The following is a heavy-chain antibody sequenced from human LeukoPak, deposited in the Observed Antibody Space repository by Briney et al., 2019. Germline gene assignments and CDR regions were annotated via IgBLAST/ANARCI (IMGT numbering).Heavy chain of an antibody. V-gene: IGHV3-23*01. D-gene: IGHD1-26*01. CDR1: GFTFSNYF. CDR2: ISKNGGTT. CDR3: AKAGEVGATYYFDY. Sequence: GGSLRLSCAASGFTFSNYFMSWVRQAPGEGQEWVSGISKNGGTTYYADSVKGRFTISRDNSKNTLFLQINSLRADDTAVYYCAKAGEVGATYYFDYWGQGTLVTVSS. J-gene: IGHJ4*02.